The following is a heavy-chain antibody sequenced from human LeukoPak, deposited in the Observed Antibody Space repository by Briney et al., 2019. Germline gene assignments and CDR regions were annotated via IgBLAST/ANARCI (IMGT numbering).Heavy chain of an antibody. Sequence: SETLSLTCAVYGGSFNGYYWSWLRQPPGKGLESIGEINHSGSTNYNPSLKSLVTISVDTSKNQFSLKLSSVTAADTAVYYCASHGVSSGYYYGSDYWGQGTLVTVSS. D-gene: IGHD3-22*01. CDR1: GGSFNGYY. V-gene: IGHV4-34*01. J-gene: IGHJ4*02. CDR2: INHSGST. CDR3: ASHGVSSGYYYGSDY.